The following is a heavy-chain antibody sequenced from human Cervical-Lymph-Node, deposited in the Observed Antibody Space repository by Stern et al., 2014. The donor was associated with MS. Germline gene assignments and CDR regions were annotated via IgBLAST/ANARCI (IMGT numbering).Heavy chain of an antibody. CDR1: GYTFNRYY. D-gene: IGHD4-17*01. Sequence: VQLLESGAEVKRPGASVKVSCEASGYTFNRYYIHWVRQAPGQGLEWMGMINPSGGSTNYAQKFQGRVTMTRDTSTSTVYMDLNSLRSDDTATYYCARDAHGDSFDYWGQGTLVTVSS. V-gene: IGHV1-46*02. J-gene: IGHJ4*02. CDR3: ARDAHGDSFDY. CDR2: INPSGGST.